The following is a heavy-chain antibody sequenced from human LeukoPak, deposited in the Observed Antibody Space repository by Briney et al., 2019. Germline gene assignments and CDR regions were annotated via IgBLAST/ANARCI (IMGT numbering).Heavy chain of an antibody. D-gene: IGHD2-15*01. J-gene: IGHJ6*02. Sequence: GGLRLSCAVSGFTFSDHYMDWVRPAPGKGLEWVGRSRNKANGYTTEYAASVKGRFTVSRDDSKNSLYLQMNSLKTGDTAVYYCASVVEGSDYFGMDVWGQGTTVTVSS. CDR3: ASVVEGSDYFGMDV. V-gene: IGHV3-72*01. CDR2: SRNKANGYTT. CDR1: GFTFSDHY.